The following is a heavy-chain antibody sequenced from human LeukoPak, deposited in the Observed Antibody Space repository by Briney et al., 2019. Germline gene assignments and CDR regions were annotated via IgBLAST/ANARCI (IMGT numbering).Heavy chain of an antibody. D-gene: IGHD6-19*01. CDR3: ARRSGIAVAGAFDY. V-gene: IGHV3-48*03. CDR1: GFTFSSYE. J-gene: IGHJ4*02. Sequence: GGSLRLSCAASGFTFSSYEMNWVRPAPGKGLEWVSYISSSGSTIYYADSVKGRFTISRDNAKNSLYLQMNSLRAEDTAVYYCARRSGIAVAGAFDYWGQGTLVTVSS. CDR2: ISSSGSTI.